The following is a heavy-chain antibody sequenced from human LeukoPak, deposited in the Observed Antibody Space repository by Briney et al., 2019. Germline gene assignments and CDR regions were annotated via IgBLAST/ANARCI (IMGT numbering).Heavy chain of an antibody. J-gene: IGHJ5*02. V-gene: IGHV4-34*01. D-gene: IGHD2-2*02. Sequence: SETLSLTCAVYSGSFSGYYWGWIRQPPGKGLEWIGEINHSGSTNFNPSLKSRVTISVDTSKNQFSLKLSSVTAADTAVYYCARTGAAATPYNWFDPWGQGTLVTVSS. CDR2: INHSGST. CDR3: ARTGAAATPYNWFDP. CDR1: SGSFSGYY.